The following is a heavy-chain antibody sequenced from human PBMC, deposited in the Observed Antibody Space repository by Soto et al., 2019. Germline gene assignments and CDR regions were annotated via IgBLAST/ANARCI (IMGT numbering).Heavy chain of an antibody. J-gene: IGHJ5*02. CDR1: GDTFTTYD. V-gene: IGHV1-8*01. D-gene: IGHD3-22*01. CDR2: INPNSGNI. CDR3: ARDSGGAIYYDDSSGYYPNWFDP. Sequence: ASVKVSCKASGDTFTTYDINWVRQATGHGLEWMGWINPNSGNIGYAQRFQGRVTMTRDTAIRTAYMEVSSLRSDDTAVYYCARDSGGAIYYDDSSGYYPNWFDPWGQGTLVTVSS.